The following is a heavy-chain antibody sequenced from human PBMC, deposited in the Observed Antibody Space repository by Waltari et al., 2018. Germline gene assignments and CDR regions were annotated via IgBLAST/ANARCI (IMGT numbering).Heavy chain of an antibody. J-gene: IGHJ1*01. D-gene: IGHD2-21*02. CDR2: IYSGGST. V-gene: IGHV3-23*03. CDR1: GFTFSSHA. CDR3: AKDVGDSEYFQH. Sequence: EVQLLESGGGLVQPGGSLRLSCAASGFTFSSHAIRLVRQAPGKGLEWVSVIYSGGSTYYADSVKGRFTISRDNSKNTLYLQMNSLRAEDTAVYYCAKDVGDSEYFQHWGQGTLVTVSS.